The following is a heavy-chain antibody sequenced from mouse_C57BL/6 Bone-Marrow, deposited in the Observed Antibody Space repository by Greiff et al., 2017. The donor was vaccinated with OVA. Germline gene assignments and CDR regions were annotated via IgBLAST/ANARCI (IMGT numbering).Heavy chain of an antibody. D-gene: IGHD4-1*01. J-gene: IGHJ3*01. Sequence: QVQLKESGAELVRPGTSVKVSCKASGYAFTNYLIEWVKQRPGQGLEWIGVINPGSGGTNYNEKFKGKATLTADKSSSTAYMQLSSLTAEDSAVYFCARRVDNWDPFAYWGQGTLVTVSA. CDR2: INPGSGGT. V-gene: IGHV1-54*01. CDR3: ARRVDNWDPFAY. CDR1: GYAFTNYL.